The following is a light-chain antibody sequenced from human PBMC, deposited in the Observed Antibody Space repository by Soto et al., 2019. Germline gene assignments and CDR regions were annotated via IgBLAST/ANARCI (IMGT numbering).Light chain of an antibody. V-gene: IGLV7-43*01. CDR2: STS. Sequence: QAVVTQEPSLTVSPGGTVTLTCASSTGAVTSGYYPDWFQQKPGQAPRALICSTSNKHSWTPARFSGSLLGGKAALTLSGVQPEDEAEYYCLLYYGGAQPYVVFGGGTQLTVL. J-gene: IGLJ2*01. CDR3: LLYYGGAQPYVV. CDR1: TGAVTSGYY.